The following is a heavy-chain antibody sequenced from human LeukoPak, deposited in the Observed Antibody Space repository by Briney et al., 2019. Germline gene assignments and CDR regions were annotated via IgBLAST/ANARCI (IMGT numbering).Heavy chain of an antibody. D-gene: IGHD3-10*01. Sequence: SETLSLTCTVSGGSISSGSYYWSWIRQPAGKGLEWIGRIYTSGSTNYNPSLKTRATISVDTSKNQFSLKLSSVTAADTAVYYCARREGSGTYEYWGQGTLVTVSS. CDR2: IYTSGST. J-gene: IGHJ4*02. CDR1: GGSISSGSYY. V-gene: IGHV4-61*02. CDR3: ARREGSGTYEY.